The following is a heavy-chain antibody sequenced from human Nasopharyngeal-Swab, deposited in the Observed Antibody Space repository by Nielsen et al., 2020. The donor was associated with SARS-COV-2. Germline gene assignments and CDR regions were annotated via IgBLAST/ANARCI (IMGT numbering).Heavy chain of an antibody. Sequence: SETLSLTCPVSGDSIAYSTFYWGWIRQPPGKGLEWIVNIYYNGNTYQNPSLKSRLTISVDKSKNQFSLQLSSVTAADTAVYYCVRSSSWYYFDYWAQGTQVTVSS. J-gene: IGHJ4*02. D-gene: IGHD6-13*01. CDR3: VRSSSWYYFDY. CDR1: GDSIAYSTFY. V-gene: IGHV4-39*01. CDR2: IYYNGNT.